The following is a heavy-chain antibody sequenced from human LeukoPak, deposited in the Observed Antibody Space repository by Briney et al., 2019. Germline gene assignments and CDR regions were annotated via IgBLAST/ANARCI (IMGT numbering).Heavy chain of an antibody. J-gene: IGHJ6*03. CDR2: IRQEGSKK. V-gene: IGHV3-7*04. CDR3: ARGYSSNWRQSYYYYMDV. D-gene: IGHD6-13*01. CDR1: GFIFSNYW. Sequence: GGSLRLSCAASGFIFSNYWMSWLRQAPGKGLEWVANIRQEGSKKNYVDSVEGRFTISRDNAQNSVYLQMTSLRAEDTAVYYCARGYSSNWRQSYYYYMDVWGKGTTVAVSS.